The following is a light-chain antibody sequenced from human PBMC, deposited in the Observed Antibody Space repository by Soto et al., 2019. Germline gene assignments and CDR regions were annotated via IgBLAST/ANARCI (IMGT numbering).Light chain of an antibody. J-gene: IGKJ2*01. Sequence: DIQMPQSPSSLSASVGDRVTITFQERQDISNYLNWNQQKPGKAPKLLIYPASNLETGIPSRFSGSGSGTDFKFSISSLQPENIAQYYCQPYDNLPPYTFGQGTKLEIK. CDR1: QDISNY. CDR3: QPYDNLPPYT. V-gene: IGKV1-33*01. CDR2: PAS.